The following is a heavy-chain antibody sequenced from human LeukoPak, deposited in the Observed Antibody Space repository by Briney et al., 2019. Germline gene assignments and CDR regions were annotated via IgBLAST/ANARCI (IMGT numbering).Heavy chain of an antibody. Sequence: SETLSLTCTVSGVSISSSSYYWGWIRQPPGKGLEWIGSIYYSGSTYYNPSLKSRVTISVDTSKNQFSLKLSSVTAADTAVYYCARHVFQDYFDYWGQGTLATVSS. CDR3: ARHVFQDYFDY. V-gene: IGHV4-39*01. J-gene: IGHJ4*02. CDR2: IYYSGST. CDR1: GVSISSSSYY. D-gene: IGHD5/OR15-5a*01.